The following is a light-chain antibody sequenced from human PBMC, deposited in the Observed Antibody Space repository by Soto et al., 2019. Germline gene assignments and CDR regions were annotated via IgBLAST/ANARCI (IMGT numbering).Light chain of an antibody. Sequence: EFVLTQSPCTLSLSAGERATLFCRASERVASNYLAWYQQKPGQAPRLLIYGASSRATGIPDRFSGSGSGTDFTLTITSLQPEDFATYYCQQSYGTPITFGQGTRLEIK. V-gene: IGKV3-20*01. CDR1: ERVASNY. CDR3: QQSYGTPIT. J-gene: IGKJ5*01. CDR2: GAS.